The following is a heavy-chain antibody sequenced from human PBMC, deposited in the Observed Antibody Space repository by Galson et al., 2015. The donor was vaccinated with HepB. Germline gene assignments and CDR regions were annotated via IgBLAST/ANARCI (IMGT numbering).Heavy chain of an antibody. J-gene: IGHJ4*02. V-gene: IGHV3-23*01. D-gene: IGHD6-13*01. CDR2: ISGSGGST. Sequence: SLRLSCAASGSTFSSYAVSWVRQAPGKGLEWVSAISGSGGSTYYADSVKGRFTISRDNSKNMLYLQMNSLRAEDTAVHYCAKGLDSSNWYKKYGFDVWGQGTLVTVSS. CDR1: GSTFSSYA. CDR3: AKGLDSSNWYKKYGFDV.